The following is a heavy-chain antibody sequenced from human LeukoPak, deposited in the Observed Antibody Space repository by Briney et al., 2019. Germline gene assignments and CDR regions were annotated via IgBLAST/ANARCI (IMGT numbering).Heavy chain of an antibody. J-gene: IGHJ5*02. CDR1: GFTLSVYW. V-gene: IGHV3-74*03. D-gene: IGHD6-19*01. CDR3: ARGVAVAGTFSWFDP. Sequence: PGGSLRLSCAASGFTLSVYWMHWVRQVPGKGLVWVSRINSDGSSTTYADSVRGRFTISRDNAKNTLYLQMNSLRGEDTAVYYCARGVAVAGTFSWFDPWGQGTLVTVSS. CDR2: INSDGSST.